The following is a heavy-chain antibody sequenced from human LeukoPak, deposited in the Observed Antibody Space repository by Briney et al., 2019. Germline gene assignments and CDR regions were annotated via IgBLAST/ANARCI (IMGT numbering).Heavy chain of an antibody. V-gene: IGHV1-2*06. CDR3: ARDLSSTSNWELDY. Sequence: ASVKVSCKASGYTFTGYFMHWVRQAPGQGLEWMGRINPNSGDTNYTQNFQGRVTMTRDTSISTAYMELSRLRSDDTAVYYCARDLSSTSNWELDYWGQGTLVTVSS. J-gene: IGHJ4*02. CDR1: GYTFTGYF. CDR2: INPNSGDT. D-gene: IGHD7-27*01.